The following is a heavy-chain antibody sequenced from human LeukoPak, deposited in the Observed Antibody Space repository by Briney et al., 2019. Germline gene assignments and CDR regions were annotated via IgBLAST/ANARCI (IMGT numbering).Heavy chain of an antibody. Sequence: GGSLRLSCAASGFTVSSNYMSWVRQAPGKGLEWVSVISGSGGSTYYADSVKGRFTISRDNSKNTLYLQMNSLRAEDTAVYYCAKWGYGSYYFDYWGQGTLVTVSS. V-gene: IGHV3-23*01. D-gene: IGHD3-10*01. CDR2: ISGSGGST. CDR1: GFTVSSNY. CDR3: AKWGYGSYYFDY. J-gene: IGHJ4*02.